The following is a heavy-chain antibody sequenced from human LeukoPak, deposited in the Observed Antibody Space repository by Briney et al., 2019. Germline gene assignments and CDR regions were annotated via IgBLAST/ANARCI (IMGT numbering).Heavy chain of an antibody. D-gene: IGHD2-15*01. J-gene: IGHJ6*02. CDR2: ISGSGGST. V-gene: IGHV3-23*01. CDR1: GFTFSSYA. CDR3: AKDLRVCSGGSCYQRYYYGMDV. Sequence: GGSLRLSCAASGFTFSSYAMSWVRQAPGKGLEWVSAISGSGGSTYYADSVKGRFTISRDNSKNTLYLQMNSLRAEDTAVYYCAKDLRVCSGGSCYQRYYYGMDVWGQGTTVTVSS.